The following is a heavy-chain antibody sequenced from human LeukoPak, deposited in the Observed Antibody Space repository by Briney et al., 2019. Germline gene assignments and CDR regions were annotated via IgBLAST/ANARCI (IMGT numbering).Heavy chain of an antibody. Sequence: PGGSLRLSCAASGFTFNNYWMSWVRQAPGKGLEWVANINQGGGAKSYLDSVKGRFTISRDNAENSLYLQMDNLRVDDTAVYYCARMGDDYWGQGTLLTVSS. D-gene: IGHD3-16*01. CDR1: GFTFNNYW. CDR3: ARMGDDY. CDR2: INQGGGAK. V-gene: IGHV3-7*03. J-gene: IGHJ4*02.